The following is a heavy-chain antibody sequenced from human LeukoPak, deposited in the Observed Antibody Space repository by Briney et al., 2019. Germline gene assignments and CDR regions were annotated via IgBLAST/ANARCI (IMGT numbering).Heavy chain of an antibody. CDR1: GGSISSYY. D-gene: IGHD3-10*01. Sequence: PSETLSLTCTVSGGSISSYYWSWIRQPAGKGLEWIGRIYTSGSTNYNPSLKSRVTMSVDTSKNQFSLKLSSVTAADTAVYYCATDLSFRITMVRGALGYWGQGTLVTVSS. CDR3: ATDLSFRITMVRGALGY. CDR2: IYTSGST. V-gene: IGHV4-4*07. J-gene: IGHJ4*02.